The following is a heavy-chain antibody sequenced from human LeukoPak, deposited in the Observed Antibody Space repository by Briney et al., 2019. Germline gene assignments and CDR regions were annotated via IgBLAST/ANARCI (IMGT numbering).Heavy chain of an antibody. CDR2: ISGSGGST. Sequence: PGGSLRLSCAASGFTFSSYAMSWVRQAPGKGLEWVSAISGSGGSTYYADSVKGRFTISRDNSKNTLYLQMNSLRAEDTAVYYCAKGDEVVVTLIDFDYWGQGTLVTVSS. D-gene: IGHD3-22*01. CDR1: GFTFSSYA. J-gene: IGHJ4*02. V-gene: IGHV3-23*01. CDR3: AKGDEVVVTLIDFDY.